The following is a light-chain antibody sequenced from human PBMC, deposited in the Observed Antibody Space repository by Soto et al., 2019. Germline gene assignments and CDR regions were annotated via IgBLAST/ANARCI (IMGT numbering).Light chain of an antibody. Sequence: QSALTQPASVSGSPGQSITISCTGTSSDVGAYQYVSWYQQYPGKAPKLMIYDVSNRPSGVSNRFSGSKSGNTASLTISGLQVEDEADYYCNSYTSSSSYVFGTGTKVTVL. V-gene: IGLV2-14*01. CDR2: DVS. J-gene: IGLJ1*01. CDR3: NSYTSSSSYV. CDR1: SSDVGAYQY.